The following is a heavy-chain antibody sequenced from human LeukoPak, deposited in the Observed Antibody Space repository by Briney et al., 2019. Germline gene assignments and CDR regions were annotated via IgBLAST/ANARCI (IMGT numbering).Heavy chain of an antibody. Sequence: SETLSLTCTVSGGSINSYYWSWIRQPPGKGLEWVGYIYYSGSTNYKPSLKRRVTISVDTSRNQFSLKVSSVTAADTAVYYCASSRSSSGWSLIDYWGQGALVTVSS. J-gene: IGHJ4*02. CDR1: GGSINSYY. CDR3: ASSRSSSGWSLIDY. V-gene: IGHV4-59*01. D-gene: IGHD6-19*01. CDR2: IYYSGST.